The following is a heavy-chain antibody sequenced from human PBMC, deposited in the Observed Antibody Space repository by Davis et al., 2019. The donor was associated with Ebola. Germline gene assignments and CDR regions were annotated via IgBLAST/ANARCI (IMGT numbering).Heavy chain of an antibody. CDR1: GFSVITTY. D-gene: IGHD3-10*01. J-gene: IGHJ4*02. V-gene: IGHV3-53*05. Sequence: GESLKISCAISGFSVITTYMSWVRQAPGKGLEWISVLYSGGETYYADSVKGRFTISRDNSKNLLYLQMSSLRGDDTAVYYCARVGRVRGVMEDYWGQGTLVTVSS. CDR3: ARVGRVRGVMEDY. CDR2: LYSGGET.